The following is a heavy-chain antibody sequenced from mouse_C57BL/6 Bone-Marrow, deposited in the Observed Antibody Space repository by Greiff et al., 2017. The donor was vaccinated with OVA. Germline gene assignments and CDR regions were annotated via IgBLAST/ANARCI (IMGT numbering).Heavy chain of an antibody. Sequence: QVQLQQPVAELVKPGASVKMSCKASGYTFTSYWITWVKQRPGQGLEWIGDIYPGSGSTNYNEKFKSKATLTVDTSSSTAYMQLSSLTSEDSAVYYCARHHNYYGSSVSFDYWGQGTTLTVSS. CDR1: GYTFTSYW. V-gene: IGHV1-55*01. D-gene: IGHD1-1*01. CDR2: IYPGSGST. J-gene: IGHJ2*01. CDR3: ARHHNYYGSSVSFDY.